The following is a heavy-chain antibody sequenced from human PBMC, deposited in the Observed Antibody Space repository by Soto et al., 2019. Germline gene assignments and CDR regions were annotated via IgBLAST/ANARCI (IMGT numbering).Heavy chain of an antibody. V-gene: IGHV4-39*01. CDR1: GGSISSSSYY. Sequence: SETLSLTCTVSGGSISSSSYYWGWIRQPPGKGLEWIGSIYYSGSTYYNPSLKSRVTISVDTSKNQFSLKLSSVTAADTAVYYCARQSNYDFWSGYYPHFDYWGQGTLVTVSS. CDR3: ARQSNYDFWSGYYPHFDY. CDR2: IYYSGST. J-gene: IGHJ4*02. D-gene: IGHD3-3*01.